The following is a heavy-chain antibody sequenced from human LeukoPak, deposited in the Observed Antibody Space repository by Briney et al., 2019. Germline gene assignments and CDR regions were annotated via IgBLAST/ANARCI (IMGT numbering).Heavy chain of an antibody. D-gene: IGHD5-18*01. J-gene: IGHJ6*03. Sequence: GGSLRLSCAASGFTFSDYSMHWVRQAPGKGLECISYIIGSSTTIYYADSVKGRFTISRDNAKSSLYLQMNSLRVEDTAVYFCARDPSGYTFGYGYYYYYMDVWGKGTTVTVSS. CDR2: IIGSSTTI. CDR1: GFTFSDYS. CDR3: ARDPSGYTFGYGYYYYYMDV. V-gene: IGHV3-48*04.